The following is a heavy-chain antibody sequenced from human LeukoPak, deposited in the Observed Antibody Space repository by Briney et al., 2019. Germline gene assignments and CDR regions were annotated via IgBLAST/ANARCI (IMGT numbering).Heavy chain of an antibody. CDR3: ARRGGSGRSFDF. J-gene: IGHJ4*02. D-gene: IGHD3-10*01. Sequence: SETLSLTCTVSGGSISSSRYSWGWIRQSPGKGLEWIGNIYNSGNTYYNPSLKSRVTISVDTSKNQFSLKLSSITAADTAVYYCARRGGSGRSFDFWGQGTLVTVSS. CDR1: GGSISSSRYS. CDR2: IYNSGNT. V-gene: IGHV4-39*01.